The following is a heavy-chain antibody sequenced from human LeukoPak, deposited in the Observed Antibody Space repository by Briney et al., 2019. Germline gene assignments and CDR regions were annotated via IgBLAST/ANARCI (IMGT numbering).Heavy chain of an antibody. CDR3: AKTTAGYSSGRYPGWPVDY. D-gene: IGHD6-19*01. CDR1: GSTFGSYA. J-gene: IGHJ4*02. Sequence: TGGSLRLSCAASGSTFGSYAMHWVRQAPGKGLEWVSGISGSGGSTFYADSVKGRFTISRDNSENTVYLQMNSLRADDTAVYYCAKTTAGYSSGRYPGWPVDYWGQGTLVTVSS. V-gene: IGHV3-23*01. CDR2: ISGSGGST.